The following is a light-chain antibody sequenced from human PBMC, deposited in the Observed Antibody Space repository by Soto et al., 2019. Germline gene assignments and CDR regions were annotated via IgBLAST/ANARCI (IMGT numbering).Light chain of an antibody. CDR2: AVS. CDR3: CSYAGYYTLV. Sequence: QSALTQPRSVSGSPGQSVTISCTGTSSDVGGYNYVSWYQQHPGKAPKLIIYAVSGRPSGVPDRFSGSKSGNTASLTISGLQADDEAGYYCCSYAGYYTLVFGGGTQLTVL. CDR1: SSDVGGYNY. V-gene: IGLV2-11*01. J-gene: IGLJ2*01.